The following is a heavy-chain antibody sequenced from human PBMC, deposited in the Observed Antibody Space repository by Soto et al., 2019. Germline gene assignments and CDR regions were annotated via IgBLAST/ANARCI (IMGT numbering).Heavy chain of an antibody. Sequence: EVELLESGGGLVRPGGSLRLSCAASGFTFSHYVLSWVRQSPERGLEWVSFISGSGSSVYVADSVRGRFIMSRDLSTNTVYLQIKSLRAEDTAVYYCAKVRASYLSASYFYYGLDVWGQGTTVTVSS. CDR1: GFTFSHYV. D-gene: IGHD3-10*01. J-gene: IGHJ6*02. CDR2: ISGSGSSV. V-gene: IGHV3-23*01. CDR3: AKVRASYLSASYFYYGLDV.